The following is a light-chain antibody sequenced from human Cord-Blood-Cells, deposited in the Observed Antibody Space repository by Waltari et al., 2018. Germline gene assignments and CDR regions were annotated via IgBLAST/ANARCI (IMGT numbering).Light chain of an antibody. V-gene: IGLV2-11*01. Sequence: QSALTQPRSVSGSPGQSVTLPCTGTRSDVGGYNHVSWSQHPPGKAPKLMIYDVSKRPSVVPDRFSGSKSGNTASLTISGLQAEDEADYYCCSYAGSYTFSWVFGGGTKLTVL. CDR1: RSDVGGYNH. J-gene: IGLJ3*02. CDR2: DVS. CDR3: CSYAGSYTFSWV.